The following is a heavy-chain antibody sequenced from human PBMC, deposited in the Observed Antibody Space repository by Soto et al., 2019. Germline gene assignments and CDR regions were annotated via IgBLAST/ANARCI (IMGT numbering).Heavy chain of an antibody. J-gene: IGHJ4*02. Sequence: PGGSLRLSCAASGFTFSSYGMHWVRQAPGKGLEWVAVISYDGSNKYYADSAKGRFTISRDNSKNTLYLQMNSLRAEDTAVYYCAKDGPSFTMVRGVTHTPPFDYWGQGTLVTVSS. CDR1: GFTFSSYG. CDR3: AKDGPSFTMVRGVTHTPPFDY. V-gene: IGHV3-30*18. CDR2: ISYDGSNK. D-gene: IGHD3-10*01.